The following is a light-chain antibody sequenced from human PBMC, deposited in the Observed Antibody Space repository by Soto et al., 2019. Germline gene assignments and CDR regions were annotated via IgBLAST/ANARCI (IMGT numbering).Light chain of an antibody. CDR2: DAS. Sequence: EIVLTQSPATLSLSPGERATLSCRASQSVSSYLAWYQQKPGQAPRLLIYDASNRATGVPARLSGSGSGTDFTLTITSPETEDFAVYDCQKRSNWPLTFGGGTKVEIK. J-gene: IGKJ4*01. CDR3: QKRSNWPLT. CDR1: QSVSSY. V-gene: IGKV3-11*01.